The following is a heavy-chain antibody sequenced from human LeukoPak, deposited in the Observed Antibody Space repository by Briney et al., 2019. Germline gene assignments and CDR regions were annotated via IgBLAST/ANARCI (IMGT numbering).Heavy chain of an antibody. CDR1: GYTFTSYG. J-gene: IGHJ4*02. Sequence: ASVKVSCKASGYTFTSYGISWVRQAPGQGLEWMGWISAYNGNTNYGQKLQGRVTMTTDTSTSTAYMELRSLRSDDTAVYYCARDLILPHYGDYGGWDYWGQGTLVTVSS. CDR3: ARDLILPHYGDYGGWDY. CDR2: ISAYNGNT. V-gene: IGHV1-18*01. D-gene: IGHD4-17*01.